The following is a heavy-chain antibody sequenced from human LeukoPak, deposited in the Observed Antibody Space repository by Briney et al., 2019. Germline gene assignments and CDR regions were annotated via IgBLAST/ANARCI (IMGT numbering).Heavy chain of an antibody. CDR1: GFTFSSYS. Sequence: PGGSLRLSCAASGFTFSSYSMNWVRQAPGKGLEWVSSISSSSSYIYCADSVKGRFTISRDNAKNSLYLQMNSLRAEDTAVYYCARASTVTAFDYWGQGTLVTVSS. CDR2: ISSSSSYI. J-gene: IGHJ4*02. V-gene: IGHV3-21*01. D-gene: IGHD4-17*01. CDR3: ARASTVTAFDY.